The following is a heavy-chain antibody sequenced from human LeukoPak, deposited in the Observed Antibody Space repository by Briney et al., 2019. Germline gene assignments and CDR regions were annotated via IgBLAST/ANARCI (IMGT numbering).Heavy chain of an antibody. D-gene: IGHD3-10*01. Sequence: GGSLRLSCAASGFTFSSYEMNWVRQAPGKGLEWVSYISSSGRNIKYADFVKGRFTISRDNAKNALYLKMNSLRAEERAVYYCAGDGAGGAVDYWGQGTLVTVSS. CDR3: AGDGAGGAVDY. V-gene: IGHV3-48*03. CDR2: ISSSGRNI. J-gene: IGHJ4*02. CDR1: GFTFSSYE.